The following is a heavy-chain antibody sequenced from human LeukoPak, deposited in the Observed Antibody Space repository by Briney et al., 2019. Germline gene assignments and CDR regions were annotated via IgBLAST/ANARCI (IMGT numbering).Heavy chain of an antibody. D-gene: IGHD2-15*01. CDR1: GFTFSSYE. CDR2: ISSSGSSI. Sequence: GRSLRLSCAASGFTFSSYEMNWVRQAPGKGLEWVSYISSSGSSIHYADSVKGRFTISRDNAKNSLYRQMNSLRAEDTAVYHCARQISRYCSGGSCYSGWEFYFDYWGQGTPVTVSS. J-gene: IGHJ4*02. V-gene: IGHV3-48*03. CDR3: ARQISRYCSGGSCYSGWEFYFDY.